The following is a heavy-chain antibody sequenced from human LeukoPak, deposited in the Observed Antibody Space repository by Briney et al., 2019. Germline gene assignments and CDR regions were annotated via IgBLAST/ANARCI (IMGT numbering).Heavy chain of an antibody. D-gene: IGHD3-22*01. Sequence: ASVKVSCKASGYTFTSYGISWVRQAPGQGLEWMGWISAYNGNTNYAQKLQGRVTMTTDTSTSTAYMELRSLRSDDTAVYYCARDRTVLRSLRDNSGYYPPKYWGQGTLVTVSS. CDR2: ISAYNGNT. CDR3: ARDRTVLRSLRDNSGYYPPKY. J-gene: IGHJ4*02. V-gene: IGHV1-18*01. CDR1: GYTFTSYG.